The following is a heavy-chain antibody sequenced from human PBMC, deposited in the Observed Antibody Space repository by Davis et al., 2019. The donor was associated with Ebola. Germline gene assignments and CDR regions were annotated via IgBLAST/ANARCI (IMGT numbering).Heavy chain of an antibody. D-gene: IGHD2-2*02. CDR1: GFTVSSNY. CDR3: AKTVRVVPAAIGYYYGMDV. CDR2: IYSGGST. Sequence: GESLKISCAASGFTVSSNYMSWLRQAPGKGLEWVSVIYSGGSTYYADSVKGRFTISRDNSKNTLYLQMNSLRAENTAVYYCAKTVRVVPAAIGYYYGMDVWGQGTTVTVSS. J-gene: IGHJ6*02. V-gene: IGHV3-53*01.